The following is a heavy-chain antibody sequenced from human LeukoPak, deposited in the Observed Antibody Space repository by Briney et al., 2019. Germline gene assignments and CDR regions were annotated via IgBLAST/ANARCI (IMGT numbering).Heavy chain of an antibody. Sequence: PGRSLRLSCAASGFTFSSYGMHWVRQAPGKGLEWVAVISYDGSNKYYADSVKGRFTISRDNSKNTLYLQMNSLRAEDTAVYHCAKPRDHTVTKKKLDYWGQGTLVTVSS. CDR1: GFTFSSYG. J-gene: IGHJ4*02. D-gene: IGHD4-17*01. CDR3: AKPRDHTVTKKKLDY. V-gene: IGHV3-30*18. CDR2: ISYDGSNK.